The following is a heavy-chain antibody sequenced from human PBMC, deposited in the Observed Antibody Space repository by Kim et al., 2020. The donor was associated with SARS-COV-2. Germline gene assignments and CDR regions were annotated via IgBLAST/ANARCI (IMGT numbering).Heavy chain of an antibody. J-gene: IGHJ4*02. CDR2: ISGGGEST. D-gene: IGHD6-19*01. V-gene: IGHV3-23*01. Sequence: GGSLRLSCAASGFTFSNYAMSWVRQAPGRGLEWVSAISGGGESTFYADSVKGRFTISTDYSKNTLNLQMNSLRAEDTAVYYCARDSSGWYHLGSCFDQWGQGTLVTVSS. CDR3: ARDSSGWYHLGSCFDQ. CDR1: GFTFSNYA.